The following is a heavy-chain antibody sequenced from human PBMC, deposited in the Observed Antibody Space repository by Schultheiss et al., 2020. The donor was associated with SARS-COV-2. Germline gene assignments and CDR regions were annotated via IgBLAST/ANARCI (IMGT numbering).Heavy chain of an antibody. Sequence: GGSLRLSCAASGFTFRSYGMHWVRQAPGKGLEWVSAISGSGGSTYYADSVKGRFTISRDNAKNTLYLQMNSLSAEDTAVYYCAGLQLTAWYFDLWGRGTLVTVSS. D-gene: IGHD5-18*01. V-gene: IGHV3-23*01. CDR1: GFTFRSYG. J-gene: IGHJ2*01. CDR2: ISGSGGST. CDR3: AGLQLTAWYFDL.